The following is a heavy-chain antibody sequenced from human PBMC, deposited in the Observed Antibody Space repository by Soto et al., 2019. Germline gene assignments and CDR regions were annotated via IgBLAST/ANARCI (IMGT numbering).Heavy chain of an antibody. D-gene: IGHD5-12*01. V-gene: IGHV5-51*01. Sequence: PGESLKISCKASGYDFARTWIGWVRQLPGKGLDWLGIIYPGDSETRYSPSFRGQVTFSVDTSISTAYLQWSSLKTSDIAIYYCARLVGAYDSYFDHWGQGTLVTVSS. CDR2: IYPGDSET. CDR1: GYDFARTW. CDR3: ARLVGAYDSYFDH. J-gene: IGHJ4*02.